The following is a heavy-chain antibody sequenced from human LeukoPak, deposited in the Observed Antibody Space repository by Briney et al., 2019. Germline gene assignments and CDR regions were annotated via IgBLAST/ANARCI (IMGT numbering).Heavy chain of an antibody. Sequence: GGSLRLSCAASGFSFSTYEMNWVRQAPGKGLEWVSYISSGGSTIYYADSVKGRFTISRDNAKNTLHLQMNSLRAEDTAVYYCARQWLSLDYWGPGTLVTVSS. V-gene: IGHV3-48*03. CDR1: GFSFSTYE. CDR3: ARQWLSLDY. CDR2: ISSGGSTI. D-gene: IGHD6-19*01. J-gene: IGHJ4*02.